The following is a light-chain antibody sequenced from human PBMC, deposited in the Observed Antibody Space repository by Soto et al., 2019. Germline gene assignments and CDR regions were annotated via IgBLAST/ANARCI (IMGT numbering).Light chain of an antibody. CDR1: QSVGNN. Sequence: EIVLTQSPATLSLSPGERVTLSCRASQSVGNNLAWHQQKPGQAPRLLIYGASTRATGFPARFSGSGSGTEFTLTISSLQSEDFAVYYCQQYNGWPITFGQGTRLEI. J-gene: IGKJ5*01. CDR2: GAS. CDR3: QQYNGWPIT. V-gene: IGKV3-15*01.